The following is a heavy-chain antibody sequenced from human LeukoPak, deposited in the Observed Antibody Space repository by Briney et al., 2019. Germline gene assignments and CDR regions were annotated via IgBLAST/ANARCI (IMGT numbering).Heavy chain of an antibody. J-gene: IGHJ5*02. D-gene: IGHD6-19*01. CDR3: AREPGSGWYSWFDP. V-gene: IGHV1-2*02. CDR2: INPNSGGT. Sequence: ASVKVSCKASGYTFTGYCMHWVRQAPGQGLEWMGWINPNSGGTNYAQKFQGRVTMTRDTSISTAYMELSRLRSDDTAVYYCAREPGSGWYSWFDPWGQGTLVTVS. CDR1: GYTFTGYC.